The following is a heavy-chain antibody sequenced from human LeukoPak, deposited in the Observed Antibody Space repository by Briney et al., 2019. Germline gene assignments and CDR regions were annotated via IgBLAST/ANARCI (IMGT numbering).Heavy chain of an antibody. CDR1: GFTFSSYG. CDR3: ANSGDYSTDYYYYMDV. CDR2: IRYDGSNK. V-gene: IGHV3-30*02. Sequence: GGSLRLSCAASGFTFSSYGMHWVRQAPGKGLEWVAFIRYDGSNKYYADSVKGRFTISRDNSKNTLYLQMNSLRAEDTAVYYCANSGDYSTDYYYYMDVWGKGTTVTVSS. J-gene: IGHJ6*03. D-gene: IGHD4-11*01.